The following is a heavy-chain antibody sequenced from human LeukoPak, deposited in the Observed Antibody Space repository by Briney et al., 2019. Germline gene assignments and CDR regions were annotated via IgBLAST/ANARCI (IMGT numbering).Heavy chain of an antibody. V-gene: IGHV4-39*07. CDR2: IYYSGST. CDR1: GGPISSSSYY. Sequence: SETLSLTCTVSGGPISSSSYYWGWIRQPPGKGVEWIGSIYYSGSTYYNPSLKSRVTISVDTSKNQSSLKLSSVTAADTAVYYCARGPWFDPWGQGTLVTVSS. CDR3: ARGPWFDP. J-gene: IGHJ5*02.